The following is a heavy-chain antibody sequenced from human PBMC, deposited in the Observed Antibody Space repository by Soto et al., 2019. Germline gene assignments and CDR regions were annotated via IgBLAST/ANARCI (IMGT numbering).Heavy chain of an antibody. CDR2: VKQDGSER. V-gene: IGHV3-7*05. CDR1: GFSFSDYW. J-gene: IGHJ6*02. Sequence: EVQLVESGGGLVQPGGSLRLSCAASGFSFSDYWMSWVRQAPGKGLEWVANVKQDGSERYYVDSVKGRFTCSRDNTQHSLYLQLNCLRSEATALYYCARERLVVPVTFFYYYALDVYGQGATVTFCS. D-gene: IGHD3-16*01. CDR3: ARERLVVPVTFFYYYALDV.